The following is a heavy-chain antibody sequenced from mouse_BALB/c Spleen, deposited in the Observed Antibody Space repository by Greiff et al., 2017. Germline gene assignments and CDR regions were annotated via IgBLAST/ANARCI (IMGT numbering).Heavy chain of an antibody. Sequence: EVKLVESGPGLVKPSQSLSLTCSVTGYSITSGYYWNWIRQFPGNKLEWMGYISYDGSNNYNPSLKNRISITRDTSKNQFFLKLNSVTTEDTATYYCAREGDGYDGGFAYWGQGTLVTVSA. CDR1: GYSITSGYY. CDR3: AREGDGYDGGFAY. D-gene: IGHD2-2*01. V-gene: IGHV3-6*02. CDR2: ISYDGSN. J-gene: IGHJ3*01.